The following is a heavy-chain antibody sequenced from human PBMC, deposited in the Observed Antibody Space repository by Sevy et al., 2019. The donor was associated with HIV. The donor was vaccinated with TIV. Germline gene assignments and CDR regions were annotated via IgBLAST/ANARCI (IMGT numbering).Heavy chain of an antibody. CDR3: VRDSLRGYDSWSGYLADY. J-gene: IGHJ4*02. CDR1: GYPFTAYY. V-gene: IGHV1-2*02. Sequence: ASVKVSCKASGYPFTAYYIHWVRQAPGQGPEWMGWIDPKSGNTGYSQNIRGRVSMTRDTSMSTAYMELSGLRSDDTAVYYCVRDSLRGYDSWSGYLADYWGQGTLVTVSS. D-gene: IGHD3-3*01. CDR2: IDPKSGNT.